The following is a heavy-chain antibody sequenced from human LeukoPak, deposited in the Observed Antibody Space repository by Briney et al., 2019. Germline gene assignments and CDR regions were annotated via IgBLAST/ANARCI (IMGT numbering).Heavy chain of an antibody. J-gene: IGHJ3*02. Sequence: VASVKVSCKASGGTFSSYAISWVRQAPGQGLEWMGGIIPIFGTANYAQKFQGRVTITTDESTSTAYMELSSLRSEDTAVYYCARDRVDFHDRSGFVVVASDIWGQGTMVTVSS. CDR1: GGTFSSYA. CDR3: ARDRVDFHDRSGFVVVASDI. D-gene: IGHD3-22*01. V-gene: IGHV1-69*05. CDR2: IIPIFGTA.